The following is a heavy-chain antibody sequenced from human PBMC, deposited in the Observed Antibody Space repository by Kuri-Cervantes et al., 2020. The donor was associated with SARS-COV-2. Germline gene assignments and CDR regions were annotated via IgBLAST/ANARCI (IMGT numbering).Heavy chain of an antibody. Sequence: GASLKISCAASGFTVSSNYMSWVRQAPGKGLEWVSVIYSGGSTYYADSVKGRFTISRDNSKNMLYLQMNSLKIEDTAVYYCITETDDTGYWGQGTLVTVSS. CDR3: ITETDDTGY. D-gene: IGHD5-18*01. CDR1: GFTVSSNY. V-gene: IGHV3-53*01. CDR2: IYSGGST. J-gene: IGHJ4*02.